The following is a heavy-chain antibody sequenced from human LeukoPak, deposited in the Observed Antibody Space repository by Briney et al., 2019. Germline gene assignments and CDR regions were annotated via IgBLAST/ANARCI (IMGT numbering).Heavy chain of an antibody. J-gene: IGHJ6*03. V-gene: IGHV3-21*01. CDR2: ISSTSRYI. D-gene: IGHD6-19*01. CDR1: GFTFSSYA. Sequence: GGSLRLSCAASGFTFSSYAMSWVRQAPGKGLEWVSSISSTSRYIYYADSVKGRFTVSRDNAKNSLYLQMNSLRAEDTAVYYCARDYSSGWYRVQDYYYMDVWGKGTTVTVSS. CDR3: ARDYSSGWYRVQDYYYMDV.